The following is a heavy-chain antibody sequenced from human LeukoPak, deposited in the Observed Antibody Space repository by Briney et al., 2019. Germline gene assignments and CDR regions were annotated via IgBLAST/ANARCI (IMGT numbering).Heavy chain of an antibody. D-gene: IGHD3-22*01. V-gene: IGHV5-51*01. Sequence: PGESLKISCKGSGCSFTSYWIGWVRQMPGKGLEWMGIIYPGESDTRYSPSFQGQVTISADKSISTAYLQWSSLKASDTAMYYCARQTYYYDSSGYYGDYYYYGMDVWGQGTTVTVSS. CDR2: IYPGESDT. CDR1: GCSFTSYW. J-gene: IGHJ6*02. CDR3: ARQTYYYDSSGYYGDYYYYGMDV.